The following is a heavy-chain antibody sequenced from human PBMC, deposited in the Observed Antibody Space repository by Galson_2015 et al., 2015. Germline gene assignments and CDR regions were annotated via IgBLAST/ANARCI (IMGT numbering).Heavy chain of an antibody. CDR3: AKDRNSGYSYGPFDY. V-gene: IGHV3-30*18. Sequence: SLRLSCAASGFTFSSYGMHWVRQAPGRGLEWVAVISYDGSNKYYADSVKGRFTISRDNSKNTLYLQMNSLRAEDTAVYYWAKDRNSGYSYGPFDYWGQGTLVTVSS. CDR1: GFTFSSYG. CDR2: ISYDGSNK. D-gene: IGHD5-18*01. J-gene: IGHJ4*02.